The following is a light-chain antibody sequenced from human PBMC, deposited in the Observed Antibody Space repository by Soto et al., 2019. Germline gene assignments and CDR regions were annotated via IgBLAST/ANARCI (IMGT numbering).Light chain of an antibody. CDR1: QTVSNSY. CDR3: QQYGSSPLT. CDR2: GAS. V-gene: IGKV3-20*01. Sequence: EIVLTQSPGTLSLSPGERATLSCRASQTVSNSYLVWYQQKPGQAPRLLIYGASSRATGIPDRFSGSGSGTDFTLIISRLETEDFAVYYCQQYGSSPLTFGGGTKVDIK. J-gene: IGKJ4*01.